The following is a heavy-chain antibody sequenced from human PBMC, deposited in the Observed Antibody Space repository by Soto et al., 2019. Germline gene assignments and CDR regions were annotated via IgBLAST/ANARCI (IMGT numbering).Heavy chain of an antibody. J-gene: IGHJ6*02. CDR3: ARVGPGQQLVLAYYYGMDV. D-gene: IGHD6-13*01. CDR1: GYTFTSYG. Sequence: ASVKVSCKASGYTFTSYGTSWVRQAPGQGLEWMGWISAYNGNTNYAQKLQGRVTMTTDTSTSTAYMELRSLRSDDTAVYYCARVGPGQQLVLAYYYGMDVWGQGTTVTVSS. CDR2: ISAYNGNT. V-gene: IGHV1-18*01.